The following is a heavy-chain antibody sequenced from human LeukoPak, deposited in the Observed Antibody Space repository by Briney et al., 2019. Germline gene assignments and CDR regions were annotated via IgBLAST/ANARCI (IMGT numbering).Heavy chain of an antibody. CDR3: ATGFGYSSSSRGNDY. D-gene: IGHD6-6*01. Sequence: ASVKVSCKVSGYTLTELSMHWVRQAPGKGLEWMGGFDPEDGETIYAQKFQGRVTMTEDTSTDTAYMELSSLRSEDTAVYDCATGFGYSSSSRGNDYWGQGTLLTVSS. CDR2: FDPEDGET. CDR1: GYTLTELS. V-gene: IGHV1-24*01. J-gene: IGHJ4*02.